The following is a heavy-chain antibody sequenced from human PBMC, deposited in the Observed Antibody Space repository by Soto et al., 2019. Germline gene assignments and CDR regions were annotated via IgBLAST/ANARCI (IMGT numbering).Heavy chain of an antibody. J-gene: IGHJ4*02. Sequence: NPGGSLRLSCTASGFTFGDYAMSWFRKAQGKGLEWVGFMRSKAYGGTTEYAASVKGRFTISRDDSKSIAYLQMNSLKTGDTAVYYCTRARVVYYDILTGYPYTPHDFDYWGQGTLVTVSS. D-gene: IGHD3-9*01. CDR2: MRSKAYGGTT. CDR1: GFTFGDYA. CDR3: TRARVVYYDILTGYPYTPHDFDY. V-gene: IGHV3-49*05.